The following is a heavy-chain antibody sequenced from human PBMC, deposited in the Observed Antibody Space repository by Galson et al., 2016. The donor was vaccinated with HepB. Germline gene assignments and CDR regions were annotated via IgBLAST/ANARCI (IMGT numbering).Heavy chain of an antibody. D-gene: IGHD3-9*01. CDR1: GFIFSNYD. J-gene: IGHJ4*02. V-gene: IGHV3-23*01. Sequence: SLRLSCAASGFIFSNYDMNWVRQAPGKGLEWVSSIRGSGDYTYYADSVKGRFTISRDNSENTLSLQMHSLRIEDTAIYHCTKGRVTGHFNVDYWGQGTLVTVSS. CDR3: TKGRVTGHFNVDY. CDR2: IRGSGDYT.